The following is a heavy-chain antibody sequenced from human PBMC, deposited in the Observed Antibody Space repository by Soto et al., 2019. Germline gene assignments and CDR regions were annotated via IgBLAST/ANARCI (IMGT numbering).Heavy chain of an antibody. CDR2: IFYTGST. Sequence: SETLSLTCTVSGDSMNNFYWSWIRQPPGKTLEWIGNIFYTGSTTYNPSLESRITMSVDTSKNQFSLRLSSVGAADTAVYFCAKYRRTAAEGYTLDYWGRGTLVTVSS. J-gene: IGHJ4*02. CDR3: AKYRRTAAEGYTLDY. CDR1: GDSMNNFY. V-gene: IGHV4-59*01. D-gene: IGHD6-13*01.